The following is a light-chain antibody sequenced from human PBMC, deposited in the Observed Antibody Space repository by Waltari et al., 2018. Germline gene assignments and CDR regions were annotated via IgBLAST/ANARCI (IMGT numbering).Light chain of an antibody. J-gene: IGLJ2*01. CDR2: DVA. Sequence: QSALTQPASVSGSPGQSITISCTGTSSDIGGYNYVSWYQQHPGKAPKLMIFDVARWPSGVFNRFSGSKSGNTASLDISGLQAEEEADYYCASYTTTRTGVFGGGTKVTVL. CDR1: SSDIGGYNY. CDR3: ASYTTTRTGV. V-gene: IGLV2-14*01.